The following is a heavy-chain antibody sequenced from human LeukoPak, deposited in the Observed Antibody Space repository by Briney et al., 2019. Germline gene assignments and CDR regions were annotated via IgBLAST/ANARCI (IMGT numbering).Heavy chain of an antibody. J-gene: IGHJ6*03. CDR3: ARGGLQTWYYYMDV. Sequence: ASVKVSCKSSGYTFTGYYMHWVRQAPGQGLEWMGWINPNSGGTNYAQKFQDRVTMTRDTSISTAYMELSRLRSDDTAVYYCARGGLQTWYYYMDVWGKGTTVTVSS. CDR1: GYTFTGYY. V-gene: IGHV1-2*02. CDR2: INPNSGGT.